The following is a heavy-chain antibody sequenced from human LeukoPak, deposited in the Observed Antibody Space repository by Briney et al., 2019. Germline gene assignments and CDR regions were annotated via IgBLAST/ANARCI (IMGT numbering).Heavy chain of an antibody. Sequence: GASVKVSCKASGGTFSSYAISWVRQAPGQGLEWMGGIIPIFGTANYAQKFQGRVTITADESTSTAYMELSSLRSEDTAVYYCARGLGLRWQDYFDYWGQGTLVTVSS. CDR2: IIPIFGTA. CDR3: ARGLGLRWQDYFDY. V-gene: IGHV1-69*13. CDR1: GGTFSSYA. J-gene: IGHJ4*02. D-gene: IGHD4-23*01.